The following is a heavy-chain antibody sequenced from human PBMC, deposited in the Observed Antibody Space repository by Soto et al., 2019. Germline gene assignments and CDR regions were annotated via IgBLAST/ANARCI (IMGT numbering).Heavy chain of an antibody. CDR2: INHSGST. CDR3: ASIANCGGDCSQDY. Sequence: TSETLSLTCAAYGGSFSGYYWSWIRQPPGKGLEWIGEINHSGSTNYNPSLKSRVTISVDTSKNQFSLKLSSVTAADTAVYYCASIANCGGDCSQDYWGQGTLVTVSS. V-gene: IGHV4-34*01. CDR1: GGSFSGYY. J-gene: IGHJ4*02. D-gene: IGHD2-21*02.